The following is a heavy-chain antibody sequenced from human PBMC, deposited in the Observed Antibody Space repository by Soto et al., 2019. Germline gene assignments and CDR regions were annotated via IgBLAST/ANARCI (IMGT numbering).Heavy chain of an antibody. J-gene: IGHJ6*02. Sequence: GGSLRLSCAASGFTFSSYAMHWVRQAPGKGLEWVAVISYDGSNKYYADSVKGRFTISRDNSKNTLYLQMNSLRAEDTAVYYCARSSISASYYYYYYGMDVWGQGTTVTVSS. CDR2: ISYDGSNK. V-gene: IGHV3-30-3*01. CDR1: GFTFSSYA. D-gene: IGHD6-6*01. CDR3: ARSSISASYYYYYYGMDV.